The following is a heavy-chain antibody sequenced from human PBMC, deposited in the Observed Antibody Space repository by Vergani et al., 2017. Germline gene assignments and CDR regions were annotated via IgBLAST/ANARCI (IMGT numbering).Heavy chain of an antibody. Sequence: EVQLLESGGGLVQPGGSLRLSCAASGFTFSSYAMSWVRQAPGKGLEWVSAISGSGGSTYYADSVKGRFNISRDNYKNTLYLQMNSLRAEDTAVYYCANSRGRVYSHVLGHDAFDIWGQGTMVTVSS. CDR3: ANSRGRVYSHVLGHDAFDI. CDR2: ISGSGGST. J-gene: IGHJ3*02. D-gene: IGHD5-18*01. V-gene: IGHV3-23*01. CDR1: GFTFSSYA.